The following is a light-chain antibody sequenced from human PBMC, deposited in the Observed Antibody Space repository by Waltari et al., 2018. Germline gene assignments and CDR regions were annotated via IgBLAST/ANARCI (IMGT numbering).Light chain of an antibody. CDR3: QQYYSTPRT. CDR2: WAS. CDR1: QSVLYSSNNKNY. J-gene: IGKJ1*01. Sequence: QSVLYSSNNKNYLAWYQQRPGQPPKLLIYWASTRESGVPDRFSGSGSGTDFTLTISSLQAEDVAVYYCQQYYSTPRTFGQGTKVEIE. V-gene: IGKV4-1*01.